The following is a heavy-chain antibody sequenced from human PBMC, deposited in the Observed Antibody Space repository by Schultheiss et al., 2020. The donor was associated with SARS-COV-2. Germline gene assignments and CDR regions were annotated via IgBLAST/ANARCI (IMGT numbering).Heavy chain of an antibody. Sequence: GGSLRLSCAASGFTFSSYSMNWVRQAPGKGLEWVSAISGSGGSTYYADSVKGRFTISRDNSKNTLYLQMNSLRAEDTAVYYCASQPGYSSSWYIHYWGQGTLVTVSS. D-gene: IGHD6-13*01. CDR1: GFTFSSYS. CDR3: ASQPGYSSSWYIHY. CDR2: ISGSGGST. V-gene: IGHV3-23*01. J-gene: IGHJ4*02.